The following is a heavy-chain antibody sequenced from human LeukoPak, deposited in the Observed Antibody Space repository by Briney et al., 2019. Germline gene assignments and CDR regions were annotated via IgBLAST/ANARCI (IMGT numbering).Heavy chain of an antibody. Sequence: GASVKVSCKVSGYTLTELSMHWVRQAPGKGLEWMGSFDPEDGETIYAQKFQGRVTMTEDTSTDTAYMELSSLRSEDTAVYYCATNYYGSGPLDYWGQGTLVTVSS. J-gene: IGHJ4*02. D-gene: IGHD3-10*01. V-gene: IGHV1-24*01. CDR1: GYTLTELS. CDR3: ATNYYGSGPLDY. CDR2: FDPEDGET.